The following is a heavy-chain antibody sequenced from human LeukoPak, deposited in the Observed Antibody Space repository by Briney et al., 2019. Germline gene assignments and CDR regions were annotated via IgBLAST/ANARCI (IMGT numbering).Heavy chain of an antibody. Sequence: SVNVSCKASGYTFTTYNINWVRQAPGQGLEWMGGIIPIFGTANYAQKFQGRVTITADKSTSTAYMELSSLRSEDTAVYYCARDSGNYWYFDYWGQGTLVTVSS. CDR3: ARDSGNYWYFDY. J-gene: IGHJ4*02. CDR1: GYTFTTYN. CDR2: IIPIFGTA. V-gene: IGHV1-69*06. D-gene: IGHD1-26*01.